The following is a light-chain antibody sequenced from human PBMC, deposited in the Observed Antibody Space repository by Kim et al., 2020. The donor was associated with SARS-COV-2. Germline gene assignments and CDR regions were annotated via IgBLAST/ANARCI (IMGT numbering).Light chain of an antibody. J-gene: IGLJ3*02. V-gene: IGLV3-19*01. Sequence: SSELTQDPAVSVALGQTVRITCQGDSLRSYYASWXQQKPGQAPVLVIYGKNNRPSGIPDRFSGSSSGNTASLTITGAQAEDEADYYSNSRDRSGNHWVFG. CDR2: GKN. CDR1: SLRSYY. CDR3: NSRDRSGNHWV.